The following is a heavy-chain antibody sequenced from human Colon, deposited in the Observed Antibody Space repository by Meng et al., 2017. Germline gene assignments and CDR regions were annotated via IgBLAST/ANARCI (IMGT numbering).Heavy chain of an antibody. CDR1: GYTFTGGLY. D-gene: IGHD4-23*01. CDR2: INTSGGRT. CDR3: ARAAGGLTADLDY. Sequence: ASVKVSCKASGYTFTGGLYIHWVRQAPGQGLEWMGIINTSGGRTSYAQKFQGRVTMTRDTSTSTAYMELSSLRSEDTAVYYCARAAGGLTADLDYWGQGTLVTVSS. V-gene: IGHV1-46*01. J-gene: IGHJ4*02.